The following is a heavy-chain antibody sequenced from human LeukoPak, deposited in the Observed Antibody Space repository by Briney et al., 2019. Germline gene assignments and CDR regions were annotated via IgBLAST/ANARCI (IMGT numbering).Heavy chain of an antibody. J-gene: IGHJ4*02. CDR3: AKDTPDRVGAAPDYYYFDY. CDR1: GFTYSNYW. Sequence: GGSLRLSCTSSGFTYSNYWMSGVRQAPEKGLEWVSAISGRGGSTYYADSVKGRFTISRDNSKNTLYLQMDSLRVEDTAIYYCAKDTPDRVGAAPDYYYFDYWGQGTLVTVSS. CDR2: ISGRGGST. V-gene: IGHV3-23*01. D-gene: IGHD6-13*01.